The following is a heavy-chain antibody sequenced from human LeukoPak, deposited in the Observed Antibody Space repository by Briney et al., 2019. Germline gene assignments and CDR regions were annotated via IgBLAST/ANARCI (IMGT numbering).Heavy chain of an antibody. D-gene: IGHD6-6*01. Sequence: SETLSLTCTVSGGSISTYYWNWIRQPPGKGLEWIGYIYHSGSTNYNPPLQSRVTISVDTSKNQFSLNLNSVTAADTAVYYCARGGAARLHFQNWGQGTLVTVSS. V-gene: IGHV4-59*01. J-gene: IGHJ1*01. CDR1: GGSISTYY. CDR2: IYHSGST. CDR3: ARGGAARLHFQN.